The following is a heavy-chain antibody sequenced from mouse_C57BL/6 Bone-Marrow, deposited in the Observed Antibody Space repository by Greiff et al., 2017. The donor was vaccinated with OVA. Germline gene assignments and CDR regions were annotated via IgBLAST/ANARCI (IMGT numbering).Heavy chain of an antibody. CDR2: INPNNGGT. J-gene: IGHJ4*01. D-gene: IGHD2-4*01. CDR1: GYTFTDYN. Sequence: EVQLQQSGPELVKPGASVKMSCKASGYTFTDYNMHWVKQSHGKSLEWIGYINPNNGGTSYNQKFKGKATLTVNKSSSTAYMELRSLTSEDSAVYYCAIYYDGDYAMDYWGQGTSVTVSS. V-gene: IGHV1-22*01. CDR3: AIYYDGDYAMDY.